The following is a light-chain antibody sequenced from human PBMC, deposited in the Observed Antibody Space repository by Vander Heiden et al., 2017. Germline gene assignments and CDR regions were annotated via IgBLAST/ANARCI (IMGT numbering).Light chain of an antibody. CDR1: SSDVGRSNY. CDR3: SSYTSSSTHNYV. Sequence: QSALTQPASVSWSPGQSITISCTGTSSDVGRSNYLSWSQQHPGKAPKLMIYDVSTRPSGVSNRFSGYKSGNTASLTISGLQAEDEADYYCSSYTSSSTHNYVFGTGTKVTVL. J-gene: IGLJ1*01. CDR2: DVS. V-gene: IGLV2-14*01.